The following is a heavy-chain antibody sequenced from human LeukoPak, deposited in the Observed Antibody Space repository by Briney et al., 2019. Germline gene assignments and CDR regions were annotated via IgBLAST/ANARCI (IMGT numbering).Heavy chain of an antibody. D-gene: IGHD6-19*01. Sequence: SETLSLTCTVSGGSISSGDYYWSWIRQPPGKGLEWIGYIYYSGSTYYNPSLKSRVTISVDTSKNQFSLKLSSVTAADTAVYYCGRAVASGYFDYWGQGTLVTVSS. CDR2: IYYSGST. CDR1: GGSISSGDYY. J-gene: IGHJ4*02. V-gene: IGHV4-30-4*01. CDR3: GRAVASGYFDY.